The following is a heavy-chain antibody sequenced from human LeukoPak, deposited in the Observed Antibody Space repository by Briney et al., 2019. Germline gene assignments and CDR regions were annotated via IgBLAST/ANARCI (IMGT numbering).Heavy chain of an antibody. Sequence: ASVKVSCKASGYIFTGYYMHWVRQPPGQGLEWMGWINPNSGGTNSAQKFQGRVTMTRDTSISTAYMELSRLTSDDTAVYYCARHPYSGSYHFDYWGQGTLVTVSS. V-gene: IGHV1-2*02. CDR1: GYIFTGYY. CDR3: ARHPYSGSYHFDY. D-gene: IGHD1-26*01. J-gene: IGHJ4*02. CDR2: INPNSGGT.